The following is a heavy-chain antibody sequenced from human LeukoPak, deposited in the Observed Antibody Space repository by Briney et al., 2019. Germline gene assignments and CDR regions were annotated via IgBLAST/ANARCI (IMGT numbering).Heavy chain of an antibody. CDR3: TRGDFYVGAQDY. CDR1: ESTFSSYW. Sequence: GGSLRLSCAASESTFSSYWMHWVRQAPGKGLVWVSRINSDGSDTSYADSVKGRFTISRDNAKNTLYLQMNSLGAGDTAVYYCTRGDFYVGAQDYWGQGTLVAVSS. J-gene: IGHJ4*02. D-gene: IGHD1-26*01. CDR2: INSDGSDT. V-gene: IGHV3-74*01.